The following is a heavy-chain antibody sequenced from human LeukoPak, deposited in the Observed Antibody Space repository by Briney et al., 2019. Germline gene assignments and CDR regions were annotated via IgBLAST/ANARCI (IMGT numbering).Heavy chain of an antibody. CDR3: ARDLVWVWFGELLTDYIDY. CDR1: GGTFSSYA. D-gene: IGHD3-10*01. CDR2: IIPILGIA. J-gene: IGHJ4*02. V-gene: IGHV1-69*04. Sequence: VASVKVSCKAPGGTFSSYAISWVRQAPGQGLEWMGRIIPILGIANYAQKFQGRVTITADKSTSTAYMELSSLRSEDTAVYYCARDLVWVWFGELLTDYIDYWGQGTLVTVSS.